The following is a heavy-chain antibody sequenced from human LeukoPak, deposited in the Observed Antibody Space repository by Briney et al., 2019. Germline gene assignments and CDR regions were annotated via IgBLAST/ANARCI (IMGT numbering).Heavy chain of an antibody. D-gene: IGHD6-13*01. CDR1: GGSISSYY. J-gene: IGHJ4*02. CDR2: IYHSGST. V-gene: IGHV4-59*08. CDR3: ARLGAYSSSWYVSGVMDY. Sequence: SETLSLTCTVSGGSISSYYWSWVRQPAGKGLEWIGSIYHSGSTYYNPSLKSRVTISVDTSKNQFSLKLSSVTAADTAVYYCARLGAYSSSWYVSGVMDYWGQGTLVTVSS.